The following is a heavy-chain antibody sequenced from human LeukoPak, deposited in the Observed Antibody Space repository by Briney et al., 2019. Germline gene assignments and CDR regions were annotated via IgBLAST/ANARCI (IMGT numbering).Heavy chain of an antibody. CDR2: ISAYNGNT. CDR1: GYTFTSYG. D-gene: IGHD3-16*01. V-gene: IGHV1-18*01. Sequence: SVKVSCKASGYTFTSYGISWVRQAPGQGLEWMGWISAYNGNTNYAQKLQGRVTMTRNTSISTAYMELSSLRSEDTAVYYCARQYLGETWGQGTLVTVSS. CDR3: ARQYLGET. J-gene: IGHJ5*02.